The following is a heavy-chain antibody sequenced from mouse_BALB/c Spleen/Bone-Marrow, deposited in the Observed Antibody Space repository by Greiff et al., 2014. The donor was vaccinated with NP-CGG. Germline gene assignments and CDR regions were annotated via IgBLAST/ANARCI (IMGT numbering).Heavy chain of an antibody. D-gene: IGHD1-1*02. CDR3: TRDDGGFAY. CDR1: GYTFTSYW. J-gene: IGHJ3*01. V-gene: IGHV1-69*02. Sequence: QVQLKQSGTDLVRPGASVKPSCKASGYTFTSYWINWVKQRPGQGLEWIGNIYPSDSYTNYNQKFKDKATLTVDKSSSTAYMHLSSPTSEDSAVYYCTRDDGGFAYWGQGTLVTVSA. CDR2: IYPSDSYT.